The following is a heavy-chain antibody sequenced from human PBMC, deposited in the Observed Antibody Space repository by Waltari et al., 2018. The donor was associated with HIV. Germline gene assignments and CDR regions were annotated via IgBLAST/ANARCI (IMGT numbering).Heavy chain of an antibody. CDR2: SSPTGDST. V-gene: IGHV3-23*01. D-gene: IGHD2-15*01. CDR3: AKKGHLSGGNWKRDYFDY. J-gene: IGHJ4*02. CDR1: GLPFSDYS. Sequence: EVQLLESGGGLVQPGGSLRLSFEASGLPFSDYSLSWVPRAPGKGREWVSASSPTGDSTSDADSVKGRFTISRDNSKNTVYLQMNSLRAEDTAIYYCAKKGHLSGGNWKRDYFDYWGQGTLVTVSS.